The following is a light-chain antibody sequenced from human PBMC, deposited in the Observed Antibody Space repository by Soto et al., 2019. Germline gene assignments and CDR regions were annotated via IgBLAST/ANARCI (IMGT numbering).Light chain of an antibody. V-gene: IGKV3-15*01. Sequence: EIVMTQSPATLSVSPGERATLSCRASQSVSSNLAWYQHKPGQAPRLLIYGASTRATGIPARCSGSGSGTEFTLTISSLQSEDFAVYYCQQYENWPLTFGGGTKVDIK. CDR2: GAS. J-gene: IGKJ4*01. CDR1: QSVSSN. CDR3: QQYENWPLT.